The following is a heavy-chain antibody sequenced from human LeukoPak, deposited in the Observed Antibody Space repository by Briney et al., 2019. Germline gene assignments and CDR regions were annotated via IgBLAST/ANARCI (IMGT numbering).Heavy chain of an antibody. V-gene: IGHV1-2*02. Sequence: ASVKVSCKASGYTFTGYYMHWVLQAPGQGLEWMGWINPNSGGTNYAQKFQGRVTMTRDTSISTAYMELSRLRSDDTAVYYCASCSSSSSEAFDIWGQGTMVTVSS. D-gene: IGHD6-6*01. CDR3: ASCSSSSSEAFDI. CDR2: INPNSGGT. J-gene: IGHJ3*02. CDR1: GYTFTGYY.